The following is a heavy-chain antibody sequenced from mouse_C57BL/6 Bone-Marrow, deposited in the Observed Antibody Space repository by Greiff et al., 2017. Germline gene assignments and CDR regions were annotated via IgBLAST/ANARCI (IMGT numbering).Heavy chain of an antibody. CDR2: IYPRSGNT. D-gene: IGHD3-1*01. CDR1: GYTFTSYG. CDR3: APLGGLGWFAY. V-gene: IGHV1-81*01. Sequence: QVQLKESGAELARPGASVKLSCKASGYTFTSYGISWVKQRTGQGLEWIGEIYPRSGNTYYNEKFKGKATLTADKSSSTAYMGLRSLTSEDSAVYFCAPLGGLGWFAYWGQGTLVTVSA. J-gene: IGHJ3*01.